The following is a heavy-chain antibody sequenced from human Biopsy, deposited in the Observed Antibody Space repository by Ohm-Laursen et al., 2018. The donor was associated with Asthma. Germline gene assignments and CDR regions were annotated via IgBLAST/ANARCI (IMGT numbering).Heavy chain of an antibody. D-gene: IGHD3-3*01. V-gene: IGHV3-30-3*01. CDR1: GFTFRSYA. CDR3: ARDVMEWYLPAFDF. CDR2: GGSYYDGGLK. Sequence: SLRLSCTASGFTFRSYALHWVRQAPGKGLEWVAVGGSYYDGGLKYYADSVNGRFTVSRDDSKNALYLQMNSLRPDDTAVYYCARDVMEWYLPAFDFWGQGTLVTVSS. J-gene: IGHJ4*02.